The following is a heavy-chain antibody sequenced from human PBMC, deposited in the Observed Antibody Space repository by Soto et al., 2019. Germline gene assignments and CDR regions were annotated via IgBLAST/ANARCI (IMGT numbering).Heavy chain of an antibody. CDR3: ARDVDRTSHLNWFDP. CDR2: IWYDGTTK. D-gene: IGHD5-12*01. CDR1: GFSLSGYG. Sequence: GGSLRLCCEVSGFSLSGYGMHWVRQAPGKGLEWVAVIWYDGTTKNYADSVKGRFTISRDSSKNTVYLQMDSLKVEDTAVYYCARDVDRTSHLNWFDPWGQGVMVTVSS. V-gene: IGHV3-33*01. J-gene: IGHJ5*02.